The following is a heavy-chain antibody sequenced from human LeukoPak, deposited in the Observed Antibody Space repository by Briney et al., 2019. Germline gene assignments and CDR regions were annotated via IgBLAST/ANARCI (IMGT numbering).Heavy chain of an antibody. Sequence: ASVKVSCKASGYTFTDYYMHWVRQAPGQGLEWMGRINPNSGGTNYAQKFQGRVTMTRDTSISTAYMELSRLKSDDTAVYYCARRSNGLSIDYWGQGILVTVSS. J-gene: IGHJ4*02. V-gene: IGHV1-2*06. CDR1: GYTFTDYY. CDR3: ARRSNGLSIDY. CDR2: INPNSGGT.